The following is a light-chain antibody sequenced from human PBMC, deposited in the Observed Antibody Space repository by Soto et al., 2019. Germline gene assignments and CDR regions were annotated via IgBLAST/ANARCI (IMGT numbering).Light chain of an antibody. J-gene: IGLJ1*01. CDR2: DVS. V-gene: IGLV2-14*03. Sequence: QSALTQPASVSGSPGQSITISCTGTISDVGGNKFVSWYQQYPGKAPKLMLCDVSNRPSGVSNRFSGSKSGNTASLTFSGLQAEDEADYYCSSFAGSNYVFGTGTKLTVL. CDR1: ISDVGGNKF. CDR3: SSFAGSNYV.